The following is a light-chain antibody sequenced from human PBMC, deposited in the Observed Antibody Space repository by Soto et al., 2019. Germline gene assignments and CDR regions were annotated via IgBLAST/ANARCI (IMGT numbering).Light chain of an antibody. CDR2: DAS. CDR3: QQYGDSPRS. Sequence: IVLMQSPVTFSLSPGERATLSCRSSRSLSSGYLAWYQQKPGQAPRLLFYDASRRATGTPDRFSVSGSGTDFTLTISRLEPEDFAVYYCQQYGDSPRSFGQGTKVDI. CDR1: RSLSSGY. J-gene: IGKJ1*01. V-gene: IGKV3-20*01.